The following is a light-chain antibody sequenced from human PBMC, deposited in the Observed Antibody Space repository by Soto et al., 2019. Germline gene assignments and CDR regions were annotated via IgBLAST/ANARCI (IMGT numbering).Light chain of an antibody. CDR2: GAS. J-gene: IGKJ1*01. CDR1: QSVSSSY. CDR3: QQYGSSPPWT. V-gene: IGKV3-20*01. Sequence: EIVLTQSPGTLSLSPGERATLSCRASQSVSSSYLAWYQQNPGQAPRLLIYGASSRATSIPDRFSGSGSGTDFTLTISRLEPEDFAVYYCQQYGSSPPWTFGQGTKVEIK.